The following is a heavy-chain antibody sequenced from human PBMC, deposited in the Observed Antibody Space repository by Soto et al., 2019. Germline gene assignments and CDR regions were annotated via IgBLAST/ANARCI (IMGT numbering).Heavy chain of an antibody. CDR3: ATWSGGGNSVGAFDI. J-gene: IGHJ3*02. CDR2: INPSGGST. V-gene: IGHV1-46*01. CDR1: GYTFTSYY. Sequence: ASVKVSCKASGYTFTSYYMHWVRQAPGQGLEWMGIINPSGGSTSYAQKFQGRVTMTRDTSTSTVYMELSSLRSEDTAVYYCATWSGGGNSVGAFDIWGQGTMVTVSS. D-gene: IGHD2-21*02.